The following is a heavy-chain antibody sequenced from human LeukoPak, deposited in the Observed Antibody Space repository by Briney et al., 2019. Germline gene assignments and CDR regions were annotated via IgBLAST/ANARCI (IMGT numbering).Heavy chain of an antibody. Sequence: ASVKVSCKASGYTFTSFDFNWVRQATGQGLEWMGWMKSNNGHTGYAQKFQGRVAMTRDTSISTAYMELSSLTFEDTAVYYCARAYDFPDYWGQGTLVTVSS. D-gene: IGHD3-3*01. CDR2: MKSNNGHT. CDR1: GYTFTSFD. CDR3: ARAYDFPDY. J-gene: IGHJ4*02. V-gene: IGHV1-8*01.